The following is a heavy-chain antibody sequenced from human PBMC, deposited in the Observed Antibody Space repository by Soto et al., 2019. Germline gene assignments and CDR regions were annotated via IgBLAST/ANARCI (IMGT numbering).Heavy chain of an antibody. CDR3: ARQKDIVVVVAASNWFDP. CDR1: GGSISSSSYY. J-gene: IGHJ5*02. V-gene: IGHV4-39*01. Sequence: SLTCTVSGGSISSSSYYWGWIRQPPGKGLGWIGSIYYSGSTYYNPSLKSRVTISVDTSKNQFSLKLSSVTAADTAVYYCARQKDIVVVVAASNWFDPWGQGTLVTVSS. D-gene: IGHD2-15*01. CDR2: IYYSGST.